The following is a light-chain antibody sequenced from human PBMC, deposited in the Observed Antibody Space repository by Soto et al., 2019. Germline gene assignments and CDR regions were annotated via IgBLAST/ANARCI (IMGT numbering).Light chain of an antibody. Sequence: FTKTPATLSSFPGDRVTLSCRASQYINTRLALYQHRPGQAPRLLIYQTSIRAAGIPARFSASGTGTDFTLTISDVQPEDFAVYYCHQRQSWPRTFGQGTKVDIK. V-gene: IGKV3-11*01. CDR3: HQRQSWPRT. CDR2: QTS. J-gene: IGKJ1*01. CDR1: QYINTR.